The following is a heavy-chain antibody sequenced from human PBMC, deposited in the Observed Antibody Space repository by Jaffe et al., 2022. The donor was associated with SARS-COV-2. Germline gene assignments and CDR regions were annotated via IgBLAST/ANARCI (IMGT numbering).Heavy chain of an antibody. CDR2: ISWNSGSI. D-gene: IGHD1-1*01. CDR1: GFTFDDYA. Sequence: EVQLVESGGGLVQPGRSLRLSCAASGFTFDDYAMHWVRQAPGKGLEWVSGISWNSGSIGYADSVKGRFTISRDNAKNSLYLQMNSLRAEDTALYYCAKDMRGWNEFPDAFDIWGQGTMVTVSS. V-gene: IGHV3-9*01. CDR3: AKDMRGWNEFPDAFDI. J-gene: IGHJ3*02.